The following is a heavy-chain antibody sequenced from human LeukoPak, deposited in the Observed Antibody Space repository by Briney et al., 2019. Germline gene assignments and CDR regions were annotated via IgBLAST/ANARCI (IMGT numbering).Heavy chain of an antibody. V-gene: IGHV4-59*01. Sequence: PSETLSPTCTVSGGSISSYYWSWIRQPPGKGLEWIGYIYYRGNTNYNPSLKSRVTISVDMSKNQFSLKLSSVTAADTAVYYCTRGGYNYDSPPGDPFDYWGQGTLVTVSS. D-gene: IGHD5-18*01. CDR1: GGSISSYY. CDR2: IYYRGNT. J-gene: IGHJ4*02. CDR3: TRGGYNYDSPPGDPFDY.